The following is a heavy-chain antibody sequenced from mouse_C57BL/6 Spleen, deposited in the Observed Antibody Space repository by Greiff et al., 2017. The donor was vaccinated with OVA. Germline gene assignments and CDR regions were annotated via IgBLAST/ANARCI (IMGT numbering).Heavy chain of an antibody. CDR3: ARDPSFAD. CDR2: ISYDGSN. V-gene: IGHV3-6*01. Sequence: VQLKESGPGLVKPSQSLSLTCSVTGYSITSGYYWNWIRQFPGNKLEWMGYISYDGSNNYNPSLKNRISITRDTSQNQFFLKLNSVTTEDTATYYCARDPSFADWGQGTLVTVSA. CDR1: GYSITSGYY. J-gene: IGHJ3*01.